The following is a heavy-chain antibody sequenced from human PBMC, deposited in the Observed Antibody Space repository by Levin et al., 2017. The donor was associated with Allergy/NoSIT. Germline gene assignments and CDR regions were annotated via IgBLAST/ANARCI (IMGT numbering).Heavy chain of an antibody. CDR3: ARSPEAVAGTEFDY. V-gene: IGHV3-30-3*01. J-gene: IGHJ4*02. CDR1: GFTFSSYA. D-gene: IGHD6-19*01. CDR2: ISYDGSNK. Sequence: GESLKISCAASGFTFSSYAMHWVRQAPGKGLEWVAVISYDGSNKYYADSVKGRFTISRDNSKNTLYLQMNSLRAEDTAVYYCARSPEAVAGTEFDYWGQGTLVTVSS.